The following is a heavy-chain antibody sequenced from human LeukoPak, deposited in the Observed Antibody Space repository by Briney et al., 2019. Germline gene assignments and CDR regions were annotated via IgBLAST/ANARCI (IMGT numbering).Heavy chain of an antibody. CDR2: INHSGST. Sequence: SETLSLTCAVYGGSFSGYYWSWIRQPPGKGLEWIGEINHSGSTNYNPSLKSRVTISVDTSKNQFSLKLSSVTAADTAVYYCAKGDSYYDFWSGYEKYYYYGMDVWGQGTTVTVSS. D-gene: IGHD3-3*01. CDR3: AKGDSYYDFWSGYEKYYYYGMDV. CDR1: GGSFSGYY. J-gene: IGHJ6*02. V-gene: IGHV4-34*01.